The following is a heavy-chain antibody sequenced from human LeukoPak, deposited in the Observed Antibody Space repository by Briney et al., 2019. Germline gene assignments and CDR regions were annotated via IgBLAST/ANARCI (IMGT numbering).Heavy chain of an antibody. Sequence: SETLSLTCAVHGGSFSGYYWSWIRQPPGKGLEWIGEINHSGSTNYNPSLKSRVTISVDTSKNQFSLKLSSVTAADTAVYYCASVEKGYWGQGTLVTVSS. V-gene: IGHV4-34*01. CDR2: INHSGST. J-gene: IGHJ4*02. CDR3: ASVEKGY. CDR1: GGSFSGYY.